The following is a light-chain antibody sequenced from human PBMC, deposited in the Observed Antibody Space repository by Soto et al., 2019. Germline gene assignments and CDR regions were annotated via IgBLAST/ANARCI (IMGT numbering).Light chain of an antibody. Sequence: EIVMTQSPAMLSVSPGERATLSCRASQTVNNRLDWYQQKAGQPPRLLIYGASTRATGIPARFSGSGSGTEFTLTISSLQSEDFAVYYCQHFNSWPLLFGQGTKVEIK. CDR1: QTVNNR. CDR2: GAS. V-gene: IGKV3-15*01. CDR3: QHFNSWPLL. J-gene: IGKJ1*01.